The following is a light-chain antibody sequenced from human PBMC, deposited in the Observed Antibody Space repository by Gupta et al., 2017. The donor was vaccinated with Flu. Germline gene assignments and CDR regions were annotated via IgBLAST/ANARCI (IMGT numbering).Light chain of an antibody. CDR3: QQAYS. CDR1: QNIASSY. J-gene: IGKJ2*03. V-gene: IGKV3/OR2-268*02. CDR2: AAF. Sequence: EIVMTQSPATLSLTPGERATLSCRASQNIASSYLSWYQQRPGQAPRLLIYAAFTRATVIPDRFSGSGSGADFTLTISSLQAEDVGVYYCQQAYSFGQGTKLEIK.